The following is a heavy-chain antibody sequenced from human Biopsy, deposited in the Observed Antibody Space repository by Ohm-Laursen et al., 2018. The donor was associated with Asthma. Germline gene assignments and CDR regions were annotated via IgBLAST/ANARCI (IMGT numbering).Heavy chain of an antibody. CDR1: GYTFNSAG. J-gene: IGHJ6*02. Sequence: SVKVSCKTSGYTFNSAGITWVRQAPGQGLEWMGWISVYNGNTKVAQKLQDRVTMITDTSTSTACMELRSLRSDDTAVYFCARAVDYSHYYGIDVWGQGTWVTVS. V-gene: IGHV1-18*01. CDR2: ISVYNGNT. CDR3: ARAVDYSHYYGIDV. D-gene: IGHD3-10*01.